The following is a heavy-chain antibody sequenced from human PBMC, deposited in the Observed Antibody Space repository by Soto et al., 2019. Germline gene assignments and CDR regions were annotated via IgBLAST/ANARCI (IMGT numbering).Heavy chain of an antibody. Sequence: SETLSLTCAVYGGSFSGYYWSWIRQPPGKGLEWIGEINHSGSTNYNPSLKSRVTISVDTSKNQFSLKLTSVTAADTAVYYCARGSAWSARYAAPSSPVAYWGQGTLVTGSS. CDR3: ARGSAWSARYAAPSSPVAY. D-gene: IGHD3-16*01. CDR1: GGSFSGYY. V-gene: IGHV4-34*01. J-gene: IGHJ4*02. CDR2: INHSGST.